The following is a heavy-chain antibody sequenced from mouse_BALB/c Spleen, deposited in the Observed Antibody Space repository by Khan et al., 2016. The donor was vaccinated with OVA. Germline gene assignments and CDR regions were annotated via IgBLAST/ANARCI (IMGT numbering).Heavy chain of an antibody. D-gene: IGHD2-4*01. V-gene: IGHV2-2*02. Sequence: QVQLQQSGPGLVQPSQSLSITCTVSGFSLGNYSVHWVRQSPGKGLEWLGVIWSAGSTDYNAAFISRLTISKDNSRSQVFFKVNSLQPNDSAIYYCARRDYDYGRGALFAHWGQGTLVTVSS. J-gene: IGHJ3*01. CDR1: GFSLGNYS. CDR3: ARRDYDYGRGALFAH. CDR2: IWSAGST.